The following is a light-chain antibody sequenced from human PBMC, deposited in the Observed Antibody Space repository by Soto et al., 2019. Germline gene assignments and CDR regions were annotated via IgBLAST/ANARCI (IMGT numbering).Light chain of an antibody. CDR3: AAWDDSLKGWV. V-gene: IGLV1-44*01. J-gene: IGLJ3*02. Sequence: QSVLTQPPSASGTPGQRLTISCSGSSSNIGSETVNWYQQVPGTAPKLLIYANNQRPSGVPDRFSVSKSGTSASLAIGGLQSEDEADYYCAAWDDSLKGWVFGGGTKLTVL. CDR1: SSNIGSET. CDR2: ANN.